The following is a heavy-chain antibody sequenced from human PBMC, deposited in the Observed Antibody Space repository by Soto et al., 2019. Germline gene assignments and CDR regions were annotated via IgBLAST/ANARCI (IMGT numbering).Heavy chain of an antibody. CDR1: GYTFTSYY. J-gene: IGHJ4*02. CDR2: INPSGGST. D-gene: IGHD3-22*01. CDR3: AKDFRMVVVAPGY. V-gene: IGHV1-46*01. Sequence: ASVKVSCKASGYTFTSYYMHWVRQSPGQGLEWMGIINPSGGSTSYAQKFQGRVTITSDTAASTAYMELSSLRSEDTAVYYCAKDFRMVVVAPGYRGQGTPVTVAS.